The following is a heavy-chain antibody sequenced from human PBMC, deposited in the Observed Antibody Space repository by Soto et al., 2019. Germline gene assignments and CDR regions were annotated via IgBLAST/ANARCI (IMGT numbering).Heavy chain of an antibody. Sequence: QVQLQESGPGLVKPSETLSLTCAVSRGSGRSDNYYWTWIRQTPGKGLEWLGFISNTGNTKYNPSLKSRVSISLDTSKTHFSLRLTSVTAADTAVYFCAREITSDGYNFGSGAMDVWGQGTTVTVSS. J-gene: IGHJ6*02. CDR1: RGSGRSDNYY. CDR2: ISNTGNT. D-gene: IGHD5-12*01. V-gene: IGHV4-61*03. CDR3: AREITSDGYNFGSGAMDV.